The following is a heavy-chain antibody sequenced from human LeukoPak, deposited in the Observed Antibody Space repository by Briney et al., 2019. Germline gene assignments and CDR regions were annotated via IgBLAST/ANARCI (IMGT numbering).Heavy chain of an antibody. V-gene: IGHV4-59*01. J-gene: IGHJ4*02. CDR2: IYYSGST. Sequence: SETLSLTCTVSGASISSYYWNWIRQAPGKGLEWIGNIYYSGSTNYNPSLKSRVTISGDTSKNQFSLKLSSVTAADTAVYYCAGSSNWYEVDYWGQGTLVTVSS. D-gene: IGHD6-13*01. CDR3: AGSSNWYEVDY. CDR1: GASISSYY.